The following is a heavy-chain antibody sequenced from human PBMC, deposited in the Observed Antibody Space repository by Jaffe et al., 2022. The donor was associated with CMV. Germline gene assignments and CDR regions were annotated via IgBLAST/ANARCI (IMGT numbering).Heavy chain of an antibody. CDR1: GFTFSSYS. CDR2: ISSSSSYI. Sequence: EVQLVESGGGLVKPGGSLRLSCAASGFTFSSYSMNWVRQAPGKGLEWVSSISSSSSYIYYADSVKGRFTISRDNAKNSLYLQMNSLRAEDTAVYYCARDPDLEYCSSTSCPVFDYWGQGTLVTVSS. J-gene: IGHJ4*02. V-gene: IGHV3-21*01. D-gene: IGHD2-2*01. CDR3: ARDPDLEYCSSTSCPVFDY.